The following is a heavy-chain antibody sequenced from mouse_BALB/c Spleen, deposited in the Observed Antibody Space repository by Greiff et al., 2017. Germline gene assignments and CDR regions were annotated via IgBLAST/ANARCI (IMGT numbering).Heavy chain of an antibody. J-gene: IGHJ2*01. V-gene: IGHV5-6-3*01. CDR1: GFTFSSYG. CDR2: INSNGGST. Sequence: EVMLVESGGGLVQPGGSLKLSCAASGFTFSSYGMSWVRQTPDKRLELVATINSNGGSTYYPDSVKGRFTISRDNAKNTLYLQMSSLKSEDTAMYYCVQEGYFDYWGQGTTLTVSS. CDR3: VQEGYFDY.